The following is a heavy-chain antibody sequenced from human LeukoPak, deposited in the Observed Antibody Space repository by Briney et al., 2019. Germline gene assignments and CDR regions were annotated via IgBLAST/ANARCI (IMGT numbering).Heavy chain of an antibody. V-gene: IGHV3-23*01. CDR2: ICGSGGCT. CDR1: GFTLNTYA. Sequence: GGSLRLSCAASGFTLNTYAIYWVRQAPGKGLERVSGICGSGGCTYYADSVKGRFTISRDNSKNTVYLQMNSLTADDTAIYYCAKTTVGYSSGRYPGWPADCWGQGTLVTVSS. CDR3: AKTTVGYSSGRYPGWPADC. D-gene: IGHD6-19*01. J-gene: IGHJ4*02.